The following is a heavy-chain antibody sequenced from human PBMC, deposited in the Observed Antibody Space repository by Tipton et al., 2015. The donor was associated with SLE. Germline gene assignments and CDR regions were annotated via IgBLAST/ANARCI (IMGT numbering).Heavy chain of an antibody. J-gene: IGHJ4*02. CDR1: GYTFSNYR. V-gene: IGHV5-51*03. CDR2: IHPDDTDT. D-gene: IGHD5-12*01. CDR3: ALLKYSGPGPFDY. Sequence: VQLVQSGAEVKKPGESLKISCKASGYTFSNYRIGWVRQMPGKGLEWMGIIHPDDTDTRYSPSFQGQVTFSVDESVNTAYLQWRSLRASATAMYFCALLKYSGPGPFDYWGQGTLVTVSS.